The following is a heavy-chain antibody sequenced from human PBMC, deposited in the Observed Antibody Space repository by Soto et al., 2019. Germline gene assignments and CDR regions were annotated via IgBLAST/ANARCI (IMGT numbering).Heavy chain of an antibody. J-gene: IGHJ5*02. Sequence: QVQLVQSGAEVKKPGASVKVSCKASGYTFTSYAMHWVRQAPGQRLEWMGWINAGNGNTKYSQKFQGRVNITRDTSASTAYMELSSLRSEDTAVYYCARGSIRFGELLGWFDPWGQGTLVTVSS. D-gene: IGHD3-10*01. CDR2: INAGNGNT. CDR1: GYTFTSYA. V-gene: IGHV1-3*01. CDR3: ARGSIRFGELLGWFDP.